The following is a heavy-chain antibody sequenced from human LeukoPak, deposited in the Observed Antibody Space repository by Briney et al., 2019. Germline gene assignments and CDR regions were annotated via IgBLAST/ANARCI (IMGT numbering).Heavy chain of an antibody. Sequence: SETLSLTCTVSGGSISSSSYYWGWIRQPPGKGLEWIGNINYSGRTYYKPSLKSRVTISVDTSKNQFSLKLSSVTAADTAVYYCARDARIVGATTIDYWGQGTLVTVSS. CDR2: INYSGRT. CDR3: ARDARIVGATTIDY. J-gene: IGHJ4*02. V-gene: IGHV4-39*07. CDR1: GGSISSSSYY. D-gene: IGHD1-26*01.